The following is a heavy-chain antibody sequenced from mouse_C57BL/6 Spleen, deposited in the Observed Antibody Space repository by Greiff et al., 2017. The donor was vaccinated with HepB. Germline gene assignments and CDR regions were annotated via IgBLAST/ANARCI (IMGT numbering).Heavy chain of an antibody. J-gene: IGHJ4*01. D-gene: IGHD1-1*01. CDR2: ISYDGSN. CDR3: ARDSYRAMDY. Sequence: ESGPGLVKPSQSLSLTCSVTGYSITSGYYWNWIRQFPGNKLEWMGYISYDGSNNYNPSLKNRISITRDTSKNQFFLKLNSVTTEDTATYYCARDSYRAMDYWGQGTSVTVSS. CDR1: GYSITSGYY. V-gene: IGHV3-6*01.